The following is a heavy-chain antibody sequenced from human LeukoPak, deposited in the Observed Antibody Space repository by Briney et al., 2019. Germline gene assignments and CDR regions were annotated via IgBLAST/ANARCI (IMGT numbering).Heavy chain of an antibody. CDR1: GFTFSSYG. CDR3: ARRWSPGYMDV. Sequence: GGSLRLSCAASGFTFSSYGMSWVRQAPGKGLEWVSAISGSGGSTYYADSVKGRFTISRDNSKNTLYLQMNSLRGEDTAVYYCARRWSPGYMDVWGKGTSVTISS. V-gene: IGHV3-23*01. CDR2: ISGSGGST. J-gene: IGHJ6*03. D-gene: IGHD5-24*01.